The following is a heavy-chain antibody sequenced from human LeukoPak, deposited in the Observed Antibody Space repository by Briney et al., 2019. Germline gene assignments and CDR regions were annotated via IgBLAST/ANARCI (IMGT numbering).Heavy chain of an antibody. CDR1: GFTFSSYA. CDR2: ISGSGGST. CDR3: ATQTDFWSGYSDDY. Sequence: GGSLRLSCAASGFTFSSYAMSWVRRAPGTGLEWVSAISGSGGSTYYADSVKGRFTISRDNSKNTLYLQMNSLRAEDTAVYYCATQTDFWSGYSDDYWGQGTLVTVSS. D-gene: IGHD3-3*01. J-gene: IGHJ4*02. V-gene: IGHV3-23*01.